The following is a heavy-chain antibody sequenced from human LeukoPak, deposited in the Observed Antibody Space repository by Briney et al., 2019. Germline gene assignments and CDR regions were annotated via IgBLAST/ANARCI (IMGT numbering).Heavy chain of an antibody. D-gene: IGHD3-10*01. V-gene: IGHV3-49*04. J-gene: IGHJ4*02. CDR2: IRSKAYGGTT. Sequence: GGSLRLSCTASGFTFGEYAMGWVRQAPGKGREWVGFIRSKAYGGTTEYAASVKGRFTISRDDSKSIAYLQMNSLQTEDTAVYYCTSGVLWFGELSYFDYWGQGTLVTVSS. CDR1: GFTFGEYA. CDR3: TSGVLWFGELSYFDY.